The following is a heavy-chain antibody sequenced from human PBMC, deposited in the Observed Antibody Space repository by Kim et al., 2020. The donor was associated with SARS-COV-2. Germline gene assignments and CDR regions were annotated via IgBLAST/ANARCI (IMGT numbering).Heavy chain of an antibody. Sequence: ASVKVSCKASGYTFTSYYMHWVRQAPGQGLEWMGIINPSGGSTSYAQKFQGRVTMTRDTSTSTVYMELSSLRSEDTAVYYCARKPRKGFGELSSNNWFDPWGQGTLVTVSS. CDR2: INPSGGST. D-gene: IGHD3-10*01. CDR3: ARKPRKGFGELSSNNWFDP. J-gene: IGHJ5*02. CDR1: GYTFTSYY. V-gene: IGHV1-46*01.